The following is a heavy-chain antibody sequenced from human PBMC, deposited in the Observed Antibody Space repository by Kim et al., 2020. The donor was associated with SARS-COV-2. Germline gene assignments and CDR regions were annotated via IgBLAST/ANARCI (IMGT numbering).Heavy chain of an antibody. V-gene: IGHV3-30*07. J-gene: IGHJ4*02. CDR3: ARDDDIAAAGTVDY. D-gene: IGHD6-13*01. Sequence: ADSVKGRLTISRDNSKNTLYLQMNSLRAEDTAVYYCARDDDIAAAGTVDYWGQGTLVTVSS.